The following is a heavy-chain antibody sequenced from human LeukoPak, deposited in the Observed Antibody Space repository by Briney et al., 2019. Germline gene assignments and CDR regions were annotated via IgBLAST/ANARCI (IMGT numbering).Heavy chain of an antibody. Sequence: PGGSLRLSCAASGFTFSSYSMNWVRQAPGKGLEWVSYISSSSSTIYYADSVKGRFTISRDNAKNSLYLQMNSLRAEDTAVYYCARDPRPGGGPYYFDYWGQGTLVTVSS. CDR3: ARDPRPGGGPYYFDY. CDR2: ISSSSSTI. D-gene: IGHD3-16*01. V-gene: IGHV3-48*04. J-gene: IGHJ4*02. CDR1: GFTFSSYS.